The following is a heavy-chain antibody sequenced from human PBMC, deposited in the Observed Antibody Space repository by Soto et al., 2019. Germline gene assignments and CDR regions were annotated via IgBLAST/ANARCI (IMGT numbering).Heavy chain of an antibody. V-gene: IGHV4-59*08. CDR2: MSNSGGT. J-gene: IGHJ2*01. D-gene: IGHD2-15*01. Sequence: QVQLQESGPGLVRPSETLSLTCTVSGASISSYYWTWVRQPPGKGLEWIGYMSNSGGTNYNPSFDTPVPISVDTSKTHFTLKLSSVPAAYTAAYYCVRHAPAHRGNAEDWYCDLWGRGTLVTVSS. CDR3: VRHAPAHRGNAEDWYCDL. CDR1: GASISSYY.